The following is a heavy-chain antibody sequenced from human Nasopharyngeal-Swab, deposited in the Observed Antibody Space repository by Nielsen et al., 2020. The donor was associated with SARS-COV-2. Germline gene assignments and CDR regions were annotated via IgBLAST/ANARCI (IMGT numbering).Heavy chain of an antibody. CDR3: ARGRSSGWYKAFDI. Sequence: GESLKISCAASGFTFSSYAMHRVRQAPGKGLEYVSAISSNGGSTYYANSVKGRFTISRDNSKNTLYLQMGSLRAEDMAVYYCARGRSSGWYKAFDIWGQGTMVTVSS. CDR1: GFTFSSYA. J-gene: IGHJ3*02. CDR2: ISSNGGST. D-gene: IGHD6-19*01. V-gene: IGHV3-64*01.